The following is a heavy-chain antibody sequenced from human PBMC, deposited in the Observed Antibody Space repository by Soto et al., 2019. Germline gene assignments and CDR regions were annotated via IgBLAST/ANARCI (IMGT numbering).Heavy chain of an antibody. D-gene: IGHD3-22*01. V-gene: IGHV4-30-4*01. CDR1: GASISSGDYY. CDR2: IYYSGTT. J-gene: IGHJ5*02. CDR3: ARTYYYDRSGPSIWFDP. Sequence: PSETLSLTCTVSGASISSGDYYWGWIRQPPGKGLEWIGYIYYSGTTYYNPSLKSRLTVSVDTSKNQFSLNLNSVTAADTAVYYCARTYYYDRSGPSIWFDPWGQGTLVTVSS.